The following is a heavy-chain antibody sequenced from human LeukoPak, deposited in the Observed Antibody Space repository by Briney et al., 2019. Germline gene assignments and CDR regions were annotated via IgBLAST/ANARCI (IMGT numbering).Heavy chain of an antibody. CDR2: IYYSGST. V-gene: IGHV4-59*01. J-gene: IGHJ4*02. CDR3: ARQVVPAASFDY. D-gene: IGHD2-2*01. Sequence: SETLSLTCTVSGGSISSYYWSWIRQPPGKGLEWIGYIYYSGSTNYNPSLKSRVTISVDTSKNQFSLKLSSATAADTAVYYCARQVVPAASFDYWGQGTLVTVSS. CDR1: GGSISSYY.